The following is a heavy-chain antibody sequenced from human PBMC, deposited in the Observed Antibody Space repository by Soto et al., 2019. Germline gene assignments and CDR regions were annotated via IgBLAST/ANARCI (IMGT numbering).Heavy chain of an antibody. J-gene: IGHJ4*02. CDR1: GFTFSSYA. CDR3: AKDRPSITIFGVVIPNYFDY. V-gene: IGHV3-23*01. Sequence: GGSLRLSCAASGFTFSSYAMSWVRQAPGKGLEWVSAISGSGGSTYYADSVKGRSTISRDNSKNTLYLQMNSLRAEDTAVYYCAKDRPSITIFGVVIPNYFDYWGQGTLVTVSS. CDR2: ISGSGGST. D-gene: IGHD3-3*01.